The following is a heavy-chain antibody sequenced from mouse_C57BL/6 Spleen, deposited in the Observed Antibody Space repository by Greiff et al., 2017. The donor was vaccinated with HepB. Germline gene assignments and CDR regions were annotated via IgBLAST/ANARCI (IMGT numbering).Heavy chain of an antibody. CDR1: GYSITSGYY. Sequence: EVQVVESGPGLVKPSQSLSLTCSVTGYSITSGYYWNWIRQFPGNKLEWMGYISYDGSNNYNPSLKNRISITRDTSKNQFFLKLNSVTTEDTATYYCARDRGYYGYDVDYFDYWGQGTTLTVSS. J-gene: IGHJ2*01. D-gene: IGHD2-2*01. CDR2: ISYDGSN. V-gene: IGHV3-6*01. CDR3: ARDRGYYGYDVDYFDY.